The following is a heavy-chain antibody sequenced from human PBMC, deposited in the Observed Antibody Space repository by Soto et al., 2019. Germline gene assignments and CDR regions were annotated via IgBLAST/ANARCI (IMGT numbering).Heavy chain of an antibody. D-gene: IGHD6-6*01. CDR2: ISSSGSTI. Sequence: PGGSLRLSCAASGFTFSDYYMSWIRHAPGKGLEWVSYISSSGSTIYYADSVKGRFTISRDNAKNSLYLQMDSLRAEDTAVYYCARDLYSSSADAFDIWGQGTMVTVSS. CDR3: ARDLYSSSADAFDI. J-gene: IGHJ3*02. V-gene: IGHV3-11*01. CDR1: GFTFSDYY.